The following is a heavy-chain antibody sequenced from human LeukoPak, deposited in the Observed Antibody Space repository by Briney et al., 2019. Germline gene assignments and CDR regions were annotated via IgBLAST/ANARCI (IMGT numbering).Heavy chain of an antibody. D-gene: IGHD4-23*01. Sequence: PSGTLSLTCTVSGGSISSYYWSWIRQPPGKGLEWIGYIYYSGSTNYNPSLKSRVTISVDTSKNQFSLKLSSVTAADTAVYYCASSYGGNWSDAFDIWGQGTMVTVSS. CDR3: ASSYGGNWSDAFDI. CDR2: IYYSGST. V-gene: IGHV4-59*01. J-gene: IGHJ3*02. CDR1: GGSISSYY.